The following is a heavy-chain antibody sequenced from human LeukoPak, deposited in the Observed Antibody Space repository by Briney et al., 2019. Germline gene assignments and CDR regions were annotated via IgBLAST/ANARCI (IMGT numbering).Heavy chain of an antibody. CDR3: ATVLYYDSSGYYMPDY. J-gene: IGHJ4*02. Sequence: GASVKVSCKVSGYTLTELSMHWVRQAPGKGLEWMGGFDPEDGETIYAQKFQGRVTMTEDTSTDTAYMELSSLRSEDTAVYYCATVLYYDSSGYYMPDYWGQGTLVTVSS. V-gene: IGHV1-24*01. CDR2: FDPEDGET. CDR1: GYTLTELS. D-gene: IGHD3-22*01.